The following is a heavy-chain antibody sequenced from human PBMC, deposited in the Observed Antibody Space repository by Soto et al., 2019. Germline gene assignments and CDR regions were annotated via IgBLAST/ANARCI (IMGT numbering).Heavy chain of an antibody. CDR3: ARSPIPRRYCSGGSCYEDYYYMDV. D-gene: IGHD2-15*01. J-gene: IGHJ6*03. CDR1: GFTFSSYD. V-gene: IGHV3-13*01. Sequence: GGSLRLSCAASGFTFSSYDMHWVRQATGKCLEWVSAIGTAGDTYYPGSVKGRFTISRENAKNSLYLQMNSLRAGDTAVYYCARSPIPRRYCSGGSCYEDYYYMDVWGKGTTVTVSS. CDR2: IGTAGDT.